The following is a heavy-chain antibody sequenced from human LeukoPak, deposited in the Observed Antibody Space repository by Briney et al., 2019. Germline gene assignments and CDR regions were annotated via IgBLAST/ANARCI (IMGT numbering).Heavy chain of an antibody. CDR1: GFTFSSYE. CDR2: ISSSGSTI. Sequence: GGSLRLSCAASGFTFSSYEMNWVRQAPGKGLEWVSYISSSGSTIYYADSVKGRFTISRDNAKNSLYLQMNSLRAEDTAVYYCARSSSWYRFFTDYWAREPWPPSPQ. J-gene: IGHJ4*02. V-gene: IGHV3-48*03. D-gene: IGHD6-13*01. CDR3: ARSSSWYRFFTDY.